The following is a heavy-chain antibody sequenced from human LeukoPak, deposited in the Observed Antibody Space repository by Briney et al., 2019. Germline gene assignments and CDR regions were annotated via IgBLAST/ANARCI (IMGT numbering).Heavy chain of an antibody. V-gene: IGHV3-7*01. D-gene: IGHD2-15*01. Sequence: GGSLRLSCAASGFIFSSHAMSWVRQAPGKGLEWVANIKEDGSVKNYVDSVRGRFTISRDNVKNSLYLQMNSLRAEDTAVYYCARGPDCSGGSCYSGFDYWGQGTLVTVSS. CDR3: ARGPDCSGGSCYSGFDY. J-gene: IGHJ4*02. CDR2: IKEDGSVK. CDR1: GFIFSSHA.